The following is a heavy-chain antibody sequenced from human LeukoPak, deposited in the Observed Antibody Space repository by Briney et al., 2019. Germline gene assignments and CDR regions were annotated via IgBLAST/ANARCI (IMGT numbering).Heavy chain of an antibody. CDR3: ARSRPTYYDILTGYYFDV. Sequence: PGESLRLSCAVSGFTSDFTFSSRWMSWVRQAPGKGLEWVANIKQDGSEKYYVDSVKGRFTISRDNAKNSLYLQMNSLRAEDTAVYYCARSRPTYYDILTGYYFDVWGKGTTVTVSS. J-gene: IGHJ6*04. D-gene: IGHD3-9*01. V-gene: IGHV3-7*01. CDR2: IKQDGSEK. CDR1: GFTSDFTFSSRW.